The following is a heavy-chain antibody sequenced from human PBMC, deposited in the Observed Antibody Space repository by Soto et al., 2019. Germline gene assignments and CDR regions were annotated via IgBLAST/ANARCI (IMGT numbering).Heavy chain of an antibody. Sequence: NPGGSLRLSCTASGFTFGDYAMSWFRQAPEKGLEWVGFIRSKAYGAATDYAASVKGRFTISRDDSKSIAYLQMNSLKTEDTAVYYGTRRNPTWDYWGQGTLVTFSS. CDR2: IRSKAYGAAT. J-gene: IGHJ4*02. V-gene: IGHV3-49*05. CDR3: TRRNPTWDY. CDR1: GFTFGDYA.